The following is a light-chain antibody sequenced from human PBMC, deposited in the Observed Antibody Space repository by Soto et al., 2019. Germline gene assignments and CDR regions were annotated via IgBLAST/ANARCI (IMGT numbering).Light chain of an antibody. CDR3: SSFTTTSTHV. CDR1: ISDIGAYDY. V-gene: IGLV2-14*01. CDR2: EVN. Sequence: SSLTQHSSLAGSPSQSFRISCIGTISDIGAYDYVSWFQQQPGKAPKLMISEVNNRPSGVSNRFSGYKSGNTAYLTISGLQVEDEAEYFWSSFTTTSTHVFGTGTKVTV. J-gene: IGLJ1*01.